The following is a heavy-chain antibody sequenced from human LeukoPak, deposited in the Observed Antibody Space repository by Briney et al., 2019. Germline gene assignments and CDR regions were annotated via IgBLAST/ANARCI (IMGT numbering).Heavy chain of an antibody. CDR2: IIPIFGIA. Sequence: GASVKVSCKASGGTFSSYAISWVRQAPGQGLEWMGRIIPIFGIANYAQKFQGRVTITADKSTSTAYMELSRLRSEDTAVYYCARDRVLEGRAVAGQFDYGGRGTLVSVSS. D-gene: IGHD6-19*01. CDR3: ARDRVLEGRAVAGQFDY. CDR1: GGTFSSYA. V-gene: IGHV1-69*04. J-gene: IGHJ4*02.